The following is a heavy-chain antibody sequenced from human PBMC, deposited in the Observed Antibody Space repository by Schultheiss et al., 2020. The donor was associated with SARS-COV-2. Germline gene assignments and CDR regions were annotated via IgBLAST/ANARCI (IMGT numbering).Heavy chain of an antibody. V-gene: IGHV3-23*01. J-gene: IGHJ4*02. CDR2: ISGSGGST. D-gene: IGHD1-26*01. Sequence: GGSLRLSCAASGFTVSSNYMSWVRQAPGKGLEWVSAISGSGGSTYYADSVKGRFTISRDNSKNTLYLQMNSLRAEDTAVYYCARGGSGSYGPDYWGQGTLVTVSS. CDR3: ARGGSGSYGPDY. CDR1: GFTVSSNY.